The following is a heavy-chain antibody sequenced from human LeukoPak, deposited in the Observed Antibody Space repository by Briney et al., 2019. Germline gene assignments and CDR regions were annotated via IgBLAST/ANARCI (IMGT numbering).Heavy chain of an antibody. D-gene: IGHD3-22*01. CDR2: ISYDGSNK. CDR3: ARPCYYDSSGYYLGF. V-gene: IGHV3-30*04. CDR1: YS. J-gene: IGHJ4*02. Sequence: YSMHXVRQAPGKGLEWVAVISYDGSNKYYADSVKGRLTISRDNSKNTLYLQMNSLRAEDTAVYYCARPCYYDSSGYYLGFWGQGTLVTV.